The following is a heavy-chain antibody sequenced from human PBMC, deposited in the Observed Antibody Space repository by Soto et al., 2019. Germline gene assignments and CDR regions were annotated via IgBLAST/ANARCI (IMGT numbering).Heavy chain of an antibody. V-gene: IGHV1-69*06. D-gene: IGHD3-10*01. CDR1: GGTFSSYA. J-gene: IGHJ6*02. CDR2: VIPIFGTA. CDR3: AREEGITMVRGVKYGMDV. Sequence: SVKVSCKASGGTFSSYAISWVRQAPGQGLEWMGGVIPIFGTANYAQKFQGRVTITADKSTSTAYMELSSLRSEDTAVYYCAREEGITMVRGVKYGMDVWGQGTTVTVSS.